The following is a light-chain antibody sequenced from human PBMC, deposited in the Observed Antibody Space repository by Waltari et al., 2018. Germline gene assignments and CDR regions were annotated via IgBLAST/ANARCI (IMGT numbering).Light chain of an antibody. Sequence: QLVLTQSPSASASLGAPAKLTCTPSHWHSSNLLPWQQQQPEKGPRYLIKVNSDGSHSKVDEIPDRFSGSSSGAERYLTISSLQSEYEADYYCQTGGHGTWVVGGGTKLTVL. J-gene: IGLJ3*02. CDR2: VNSDGSH. CDR3: QTGGHGTWV. CDR1: HWHSSNL. V-gene: IGLV4-69*01.